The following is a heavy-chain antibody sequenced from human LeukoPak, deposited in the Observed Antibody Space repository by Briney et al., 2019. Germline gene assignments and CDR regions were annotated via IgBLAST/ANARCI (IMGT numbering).Heavy chain of an antibody. CDR3: ARAHYYDSSGYYGNWFDP. J-gene: IGHJ5*02. CDR1: GGSISSGGYS. CDR2: IYHSGST. V-gene: IGHV4-30-2*01. Sequence: PSQTLSLTCAVSGGSISSGGYSWSWIRQPPGKGLEWIGYIYHSGSTYYNPSLKSRVTISVDRSKNQFSLKLSSVTAADTAVYYCARAHYYDSSGYYGNWFDPWGQGTPVTVSS. D-gene: IGHD3-22*01.